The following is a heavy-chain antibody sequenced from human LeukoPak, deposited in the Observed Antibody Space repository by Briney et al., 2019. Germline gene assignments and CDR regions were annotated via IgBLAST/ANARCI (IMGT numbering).Heavy chain of an antibody. V-gene: IGHV4-31*03. J-gene: IGHJ4*02. D-gene: IGHD4-17*01. CDR1: GGSISSGGYY. CDR3: ARGSLPTVTPDY. Sequence: SETLSLTCTVSGGSISSGGYYWSWIRQHPGKGLEWIGYIYYSGSTYYNPSLKSRVTISVDTSKNQFSLKLSSVTAADTAVYYCARGSLPTVTPDYWGRGTLVTVSS. CDR2: IYYSGST.